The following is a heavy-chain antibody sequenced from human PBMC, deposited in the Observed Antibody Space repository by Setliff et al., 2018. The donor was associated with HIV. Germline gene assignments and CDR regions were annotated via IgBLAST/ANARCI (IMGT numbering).Heavy chain of an antibody. CDR1: GGSIGSGGYY. J-gene: IGHJ5*02. Sequence: PSETLSLTCTVSGGSIGSGGYYWSWIRQHPGKGLEWIGYIYYSGSTYYNPSFKRRLSISVDTSKNQFSLKLGSVTAADTAVYYCARSTYYFDSSGYKYNWFDPWGQGTRVTVSS. CDR3: ARSTYYFDSSGYKYNWFDP. D-gene: IGHD3-22*01. V-gene: IGHV4-31*03. CDR2: IYYSGST.